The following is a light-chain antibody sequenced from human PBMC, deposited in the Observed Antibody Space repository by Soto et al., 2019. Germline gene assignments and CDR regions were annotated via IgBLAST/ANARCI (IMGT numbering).Light chain of an antibody. CDR2: GAS. Sequence: EIVRTQSPVTLSVSPGERATLSCRASQSVSSNLAWYQQKPGQAPRLLIYGASTRATGIPARFGGSGSGTEFTLTISRLEPEDFAVYYCQQYGSSGTFGQGTKVDIK. CDR1: QSVSSN. J-gene: IGKJ1*01. CDR3: QQYGSSGT. V-gene: IGKV3-15*01.